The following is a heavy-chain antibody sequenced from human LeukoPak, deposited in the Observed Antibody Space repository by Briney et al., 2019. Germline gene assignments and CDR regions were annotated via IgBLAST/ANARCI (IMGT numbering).Heavy chain of an antibody. Sequence: ASVKVSCKASGGTFSSYAISWVRQAPGQGLEWMGGIIPIFGTADYAQKFQGRVTITADESTSTAYMELSSLRSEDTAVYYCARGGDSSGYNWFDPWGQGTLVTVSS. J-gene: IGHJ5*02. CDR3: ARGGDSSGYNWFDP. CDR1: GGTFSSYA. D-gene: IGHD3-22*01. CDR2: IIPIFGTA. V-gene: IGHV1-69*01.